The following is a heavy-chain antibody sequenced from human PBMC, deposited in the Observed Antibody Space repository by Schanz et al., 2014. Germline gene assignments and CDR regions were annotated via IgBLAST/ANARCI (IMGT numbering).Heavy chain of an antibody. D-gene: IGHD2-2*01. CDR3: ARGTMPGTFDI. J-gene: IGHJ3*02. CDR2: INPSGGST. CDR1: GYTFTSDS. Sequence: QVQLVQSGAEVKKPGASVKVSCKASGYTFTSDSMHWVRQAPGQGLEWMGMINPSGGSTTYAQKFQGRVTMTRDTSTSTAYMELSSLRYEDTALYYCARGTMPGTFDIWGQGTMVTDSS. V-gene: IGHV1-46*01.